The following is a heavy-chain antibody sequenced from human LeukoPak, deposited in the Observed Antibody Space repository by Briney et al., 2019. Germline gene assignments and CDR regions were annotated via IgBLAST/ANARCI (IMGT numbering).Heavy chain of an antibody. CDR1: GFTFSDYW. CDR3: ARELFDFDY. V-gene: IGHV3-7*03. CDR2: IKQDGSEK. D-gene: IGHD3-10*01. Sequence: GGSLRLSCGVSGFTFSDYWMNWVRQAPGKGLEWVASIKQDGSEKSYVDSVKGRFTISRDNSKNTLYLQMNSLRAEDTAIYYCARELFDFDYWGQGTLVTVSS. J-gene: IGHJ4*02.